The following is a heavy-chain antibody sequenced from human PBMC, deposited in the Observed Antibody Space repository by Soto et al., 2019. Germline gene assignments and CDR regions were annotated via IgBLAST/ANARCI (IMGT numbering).Heavy chain of an antibody. J-gene: IGHJ4*02. CDR2: ISGSGDNT. Sequence: PGGSLRLSCAASGFTFSNYVMSWVRQAPGKGLEWVSSISGSGDNTYYADSVKGRFTISRDNSKNTLFLQMNSLRAEDTAVYYCAKLPLVLALVLDYSGQGSLVTVSS. V-gene: IGHV3-23*01. CDR1: GFTFSNYV. CDR3: AKLPLVLALVLDY.